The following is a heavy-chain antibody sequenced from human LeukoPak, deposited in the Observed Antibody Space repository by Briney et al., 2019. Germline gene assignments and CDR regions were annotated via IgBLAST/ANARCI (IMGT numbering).Heavy chain of an antibody. CDR1: GYTLTELS. Sequence: GAVKDSCKGSGYTLTELSMHWVRQPAGKGLEWMGRFYPEDGETIYAQKFQGRVTMTEDTSTDTAYMELSSLRSEDTAVYYCATGYYGSGSYYKSSFDYWGQGTLVTVSS. D-gene: IGHD3-10*01. V-gene: IGHV1-24*01. CDR3: ATGYYGSGSYYKSSFDY. J-gene: IGHJ4*02. CDR2: FYPEDGET.